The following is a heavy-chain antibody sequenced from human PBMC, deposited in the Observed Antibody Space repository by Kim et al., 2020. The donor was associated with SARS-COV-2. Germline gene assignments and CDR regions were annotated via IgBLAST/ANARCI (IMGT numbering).Heavy chain of an antibody. CDR3: ASLAQDYYYGMDV. J-gene: IGHJ6*02. CDR2: INHSGST. Sequence: SETLSLTCAVYGGSFSGYYWSWIRQPPGKGLEWIGEINHSGSTNYNPSLKSRVTITVDTSTNQIALKLSSVTAADTAVYYCASLAQDYYYGMDVWGQGTTVTVSS. V-gene: IGHV4-34*01. CDR1: GGSFSGYY.